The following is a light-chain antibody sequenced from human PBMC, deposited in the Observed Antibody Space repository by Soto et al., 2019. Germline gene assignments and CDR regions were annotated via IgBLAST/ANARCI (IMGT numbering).Light chain of an antibody. CDR1: SSDVGGYNY. CDR2: QVT. J-gene: IGLJ1*01. Sequence: QSALTQPPSASGSPGQSVTISCTGTSSDVGGYNYVSWYQQQPGKAPKLMTYQVTNRPSGVSNRFSGSRSGNTASLTISGLQAEDEADYYCSSYTDSSNYVFGTGTKVTVL. CDR3: SSYTDSSNYV. V-gene: IGLV2-14*01.